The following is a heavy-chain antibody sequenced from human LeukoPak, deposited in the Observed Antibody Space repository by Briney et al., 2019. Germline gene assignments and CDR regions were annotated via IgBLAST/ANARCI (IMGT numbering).Heavy chain of an antibody. CDR2: ISWKTGNR. Sequence: GRSLRLSCAVSGFNFDDYAMHWVRHAPGRGLEGVSGISWKTGNRIYADSVKGRFTIYRDTAKNSLYLQMSSLRAEDTALYYCTRRAARWQFDLWGRGTLLTVSS. CDR1: GFNFDDYA. D-gene: IGHD5-24*01. J-gene: IGHJ2*01. V-gene: IGHV3-9*01. CDR3: TRRAARWQFDL.